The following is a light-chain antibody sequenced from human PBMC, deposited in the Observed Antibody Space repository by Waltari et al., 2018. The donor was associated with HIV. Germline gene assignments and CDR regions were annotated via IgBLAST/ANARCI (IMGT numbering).Light chain of an antibody. CDR2: KDT. V-gene: IGLV3-25*03. Sequence: SYELTQPPSVSVSPGQTAGITCSGDALPNQFAYWYQQKPGQAPLLVIYKDTERPSGIPERFSGSSSGTTVTLTVTGVQAEDEADYYCQSADSSGTYRVFGTGTKVTVL. J-gene: IGLJ1*01. CDR3: QSADSSGTYRV. CDR1: ALPNQF.